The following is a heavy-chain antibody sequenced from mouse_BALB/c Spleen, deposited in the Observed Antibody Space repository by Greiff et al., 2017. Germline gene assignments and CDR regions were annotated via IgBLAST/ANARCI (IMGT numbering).Heavy chain of an antibody. J-gene: IGHJ4*01. CDR2: INPSSGYT. Sequence: VKLMESGAELARPGASVKMSCKASGYTFTSYTMHWVKQRPGQGLEWIGYINPSSGYTNYNQKFKDKATLTADKSSSTAYMQLSSLTSEDSAVYYCARGEWLLRYYAMDYWGQGTSVTVSS. V-gene: IGHV1-4*01. CDR3: ARGEWLLRYYAMDY. D-gene: IGHD2-3*01. CDR1: GYTFTSYT.